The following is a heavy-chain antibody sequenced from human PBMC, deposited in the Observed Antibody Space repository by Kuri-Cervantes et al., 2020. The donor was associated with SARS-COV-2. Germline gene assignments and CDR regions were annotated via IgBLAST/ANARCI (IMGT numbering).Heavy chain of an antibody. V-gene: IGHV3-30*07. CDR1: GFTFSSYA. D-gene: IGHD6-13*01. CDR2: ITYDGSNK. Sequence: GESLKISCAASGFTFSSYAMHWVRQAPGKGLEWVADITYDGSNKYYADSVKGRFTISRDNAKNSLYLQMNSLRAEDTAVYYCARVGSSSWYLAYYYYYYGMDVWGQGTTVTVSS. J-gene: IGHJ6*02. CDR3: ARVGSSSWYLAYYYYYYGMDV.